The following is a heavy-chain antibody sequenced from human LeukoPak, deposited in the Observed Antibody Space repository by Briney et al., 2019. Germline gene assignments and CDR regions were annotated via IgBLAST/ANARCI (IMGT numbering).Heavy chain of an antibody. CDR1: GGTFNSYA. J-gene: IGHJ6*03. CDR2: IIPIFGTA. CDR3: RYGSGTDGGPYYMDV. V-gene: IGHV1-69*13. D-gene: IGHD3-10*01. Sequence: SVKVSCKASGGTFNSYAISWVRQAPGQGLEWMGGIIPIFGTANYAQKFQGRVTITADESTSTAYMELSSLRSEDTAVYYCRYGSGTDGGPYYMDVWGKGTTVTISS.